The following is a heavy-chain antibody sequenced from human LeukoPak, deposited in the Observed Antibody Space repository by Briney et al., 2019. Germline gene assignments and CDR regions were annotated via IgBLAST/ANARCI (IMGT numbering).Heavy chain of an antibody. J-gene: IGHJ4*02. D-gene: IGHD2-21*02. V-gene: IGHV1-46*01. CDR2: INPTGGST. Sequence: ASVKVSCKASGYTFTSYYMHWVRQAPGQGLEWMGIINPTGGSTSYAQKFQGRVTMTRDTSTSTVYMELRSLRSEDTAVYYCARDHYHKIHSVMVTAPDYWGQGTLVIVSS. CDR1: GYTFTSYY. CDR3: ARDHYHKIHSVMVTAPDY.